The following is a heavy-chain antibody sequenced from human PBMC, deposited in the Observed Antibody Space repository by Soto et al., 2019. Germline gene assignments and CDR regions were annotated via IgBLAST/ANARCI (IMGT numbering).Heavy chain of an antibody. D-gene: IGHD3-3*01. CDR1: GGSISSGGYY. Sequence: PSETLSLTCTFSGGSISSGGYYWSWIRQHPGKGLEWIGYIYYSGSTYYNPSLKSRVTISVDTSKNQFSLKLSSVTAADTAVYYCARGPLTIFGVALRGWFDPWGQGTLVTVSS. CDR3: ARGPLTIFGVALRGWFDP. J-gene: IGHJ5*02. CDR2: IYYSGST. V-gene: IGHV4-31*03.